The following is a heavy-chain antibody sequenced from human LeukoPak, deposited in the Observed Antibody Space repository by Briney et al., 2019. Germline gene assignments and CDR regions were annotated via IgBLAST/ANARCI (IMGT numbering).Heavy chain of an antibody. V-gene: IGHV4-39*02. J-gene: IGHJ4*02. CDR1: GGSISSDVYY. Sequence: SETLSLTCTVSGGSISSDVYYWGWIRQPPGKGLEWIGTIYYTGDTYYNPSFKSRVTIFVDTSKNQFSLKLGSVTAADTAVYYCARETYSSSRAGGYWGQGTPVTVPS. CDR3: ARETYSSSRAGGY. D-gene: IGHD6-13*01. CDR2: IYYTGDT.